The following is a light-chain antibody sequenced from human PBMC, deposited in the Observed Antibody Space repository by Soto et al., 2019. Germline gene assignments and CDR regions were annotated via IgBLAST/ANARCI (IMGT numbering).Light chain of an antibody. CDR2: ATS. J-gene: IGKJ1*01. Sequence: DLQMTQSPSSVSASVGDRVTITCRASQGISSWVAWYQQKPGKAPKLLIYATSSLQSGVPSRFSGSGSGTDFTLTISCLQPEDFATYYCQQANSFPWTFGQGTKVEIK. V-gene: IGKV1-12*01. CDR3: QQANSFPWT. CDR1: QGISSW.